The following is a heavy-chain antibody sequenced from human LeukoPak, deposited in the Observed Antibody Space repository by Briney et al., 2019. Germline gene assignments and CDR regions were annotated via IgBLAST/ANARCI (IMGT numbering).Heavy chain of an antibody. CDR1: GFSFGGFY. CDR2: INGDGEYT. J-gene: IGHJ6*03. D-gene: IGHD1-26*01. CDR3: AQRGAQGYMAV. Sequence: GGSLRLSCEDSGFSFGGFYMHWVRQAPGKGLEWVSSINGDGEYTVYAASVKGRFTISRDNSTNTLPLKTRSMRAEDTALYYCAQRGAQGYMAVWGKGTTVIVSS. V-gene: IGHV3-20*04.